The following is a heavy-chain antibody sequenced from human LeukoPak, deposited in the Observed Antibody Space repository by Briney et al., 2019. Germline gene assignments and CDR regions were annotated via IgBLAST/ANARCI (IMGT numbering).Heavy chain of an antibody. CDR2: IKQDGSEK. Sequence: GGSLRLSCAASGFTFSSYWMSWVRQAPGKGLEWVANIKQDGSEKYYVDSVKGRFTISRDNAKNSLYLQMNSLRAEDTVVYYCARVGLPYYQTQFLYYYYYMDVWGKGTTVTVSS. CDR1: GFTFSSYW. V-gene: IGHV3-7*01. CDR3: ARVGLPYYQTQFLYYYYYMDV. D-gene: IGHD2-21*02. J-gene: IGHJ6*03.